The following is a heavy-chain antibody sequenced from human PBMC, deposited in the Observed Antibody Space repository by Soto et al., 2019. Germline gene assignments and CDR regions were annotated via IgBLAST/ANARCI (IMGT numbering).Heavy chain of an antibody. V-gene: IGHV3-23*01. CDR1: GFTSSYYA. CDR2: ITDSGSST. CDR3: AKQGGRVFDS. Sequence: GGSLRLSCAASGFTSSYYAMSWFRQAPGEGLEWVSGITDSGSSTFYADSVKGRFTISRDNSRNTLYLQMNRLRAEDTAVYYCAKQGGRVFDSWGQGTLVTVSS. J-gene: IGHJ5*01.